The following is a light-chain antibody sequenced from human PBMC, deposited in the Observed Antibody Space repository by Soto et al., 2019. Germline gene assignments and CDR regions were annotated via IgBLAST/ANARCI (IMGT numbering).Light chain of an antibody. J-gene: IGLJ2*01. Sequence: QSALTQPASVSGSPGQSITISCTGTSSDVGGYNYGSWYQQHPGKAPKLMIYDVSNRPSGVSNRFSGSKSGNTASRTISGLQAEDEADYYCSSYTSSSTLVVFGGGTQLTVL. CDR3: SSYTSSSTLVV. V-gene: IGLV2-14*01. CDR1: SSDVGGYNY. CDR2: DVS.